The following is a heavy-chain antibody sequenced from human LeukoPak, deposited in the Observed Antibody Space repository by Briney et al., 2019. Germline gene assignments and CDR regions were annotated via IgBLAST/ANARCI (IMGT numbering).Heavy chain of an antibody. CDR2: IYYSGST. CDR1: GGSISSYY. J-gene: IGHJ4*02. D-gene: IGHD1-26*01. CDR3: ARHWVQVEGGYFDY. Sequence: SETLSLTCTVSGGSISSYYWSWIRQPPGKGLEWIGSIYYSGSTYYNPSLKSRVTISVDTSKNQSSLKLSSVTAADTAVYYCARHWVQVEGGYFDYWGQGTLVTVSS. V-gene: IGHV4-39*01.